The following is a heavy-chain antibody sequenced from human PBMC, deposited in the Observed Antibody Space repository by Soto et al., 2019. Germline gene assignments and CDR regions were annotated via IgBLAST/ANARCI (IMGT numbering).Heavy chain of an antibody. Sequence: QVQLQESGPGLVRPSQTLSLTCTVYGGSLNSGGYFWSWIRQVPGKGLEWIGYVYSGDIAYYNPSLQSRVTISLDTSKKQFSLTLTSVTAADTAIYFCAREVMTSVTRGWFDPWGQGTLVTVSS. CDR3: AREVMTSVTRGWFDP. V-gene: IGHV4-31*03. J-gene: IGHJ5*02. CDR2: VYSGDIA. CDR1: GGSLNSGGYF. D-gene: IGHD4-17*01.